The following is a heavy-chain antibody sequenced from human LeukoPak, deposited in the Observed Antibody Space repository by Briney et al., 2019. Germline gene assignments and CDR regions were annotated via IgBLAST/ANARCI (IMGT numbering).Heavy chain of an antibody. J-gene: IGHJ4*02. V-gene: IGHV4-59*08. Sequence: SETLSLTCTVSGGSISSYYWSWIRQPPGKGLEWIGYIYYSGSTNYNPSLKSRVTISVDTSKNQFSLKLSSVTAADTAVYYCARAGTKVRGGIITLDHWGRGTLVTVSS. CDR3: ARAGTKVRGGIITLDH. CDR2: IYYSGST. D-gene: IGHD3-10*01. CDR1: GGSISSYY.